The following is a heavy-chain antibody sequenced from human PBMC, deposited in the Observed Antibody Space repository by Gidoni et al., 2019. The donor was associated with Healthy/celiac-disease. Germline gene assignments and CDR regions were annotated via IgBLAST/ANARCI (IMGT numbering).Heavy chain of an antibody. Sequence: EVQLLEYGGGLVQPGGSLRLSCAASGLTFSSYAMSWVRQAPGKGLEWVSAISGSGGSTYYADSVKGRFTISRDNSKNTLYLQMNSLRAEDTAVYYCAKGGGLRSYYYYGMDVWGQGTTVTVSS. J-gene: IGHJ6*02. V-gene: IGHV3-23*01. CDR3: AKGGGLRSYYYYGMDV. CDR2: ISGSGGST. D-gene: IGHD5-12*01. CDR1: GLTFSSYA.